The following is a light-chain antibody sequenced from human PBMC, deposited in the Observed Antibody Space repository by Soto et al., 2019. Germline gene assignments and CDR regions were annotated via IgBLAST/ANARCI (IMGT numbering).Light chain of an antibody. Sequence: EIVLTQSPGTLSFSPGEKATLSCRASQSVRSSYLAWYQQKPGQAPRLLIHGASSRATKIPDRFSGSGSETDFTLTISRLEPEDFAVYYCQQCGSSPITFGGGTKVEIK. J-gene: IGKJ4*01. V-gene: IGKV3-20*01. CDR2: GAS. CDR3: QQCGSSPIT. CDR1: QSVRSSY.